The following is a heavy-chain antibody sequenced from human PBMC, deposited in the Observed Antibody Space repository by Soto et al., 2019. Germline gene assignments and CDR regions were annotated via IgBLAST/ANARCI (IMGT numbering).Heavy chain of an antibody. D-gene: IGHD1-26*01. Sequence: SETLSLTCTVSGGSITSYYWTWIRQPPGQGLEWIGYISDIGSTSYNPSLTSRVTMLVDTSKKQFSLKLSSVTEADSAVYFCARSIPDSREGGMDVWGQGATVTVSS. V-gene: IGHV4-59*01. CDR1: GGSITSYY. J-gene: IGHJ6*02. CDR3: ARSIPDSREGGMDV. CDR2: ISDIGST.